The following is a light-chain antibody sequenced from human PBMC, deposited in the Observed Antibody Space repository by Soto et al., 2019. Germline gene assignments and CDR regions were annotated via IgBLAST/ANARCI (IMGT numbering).Light chain of an antibody. CDR3: QQLYSYPIT. V-gene: IGKV1-9*01. CDR1: QGSSTY. J-gene: IGKJ5*01. CDR2: AAS. Sequence: DIQLTQSPSFLSASIGDRVTIACRASQGSSTYLAWYQQRPGRAPKLLIYAASTLQRGVPSRFSGSGSGTEFTLTISSLHHEDFATYYCQQLYSYPITFGQGTRLEIK.